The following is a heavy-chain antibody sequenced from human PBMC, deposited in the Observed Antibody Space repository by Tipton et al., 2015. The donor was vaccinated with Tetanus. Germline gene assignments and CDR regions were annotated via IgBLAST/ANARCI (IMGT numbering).Heavy chain of an antibody. J-gene: IGHJ4*02. D-gene: IGHD1-26*01. CDR2: ISASDGST. Sequence: SLRLSCAASGFTFSSYAMHWVRQAPGKGLEWVSTISASDGSTNYADSVQGRFTISRDISKNTLYLQMDSLRAEDTAVYYCAKDRRPSGAGQLDFWGQGTLVTVSS. CDR1: GFTFSSYA. CDR3: AKDRRPSGAGQLDF. V-gene: IGHV3-23*01.